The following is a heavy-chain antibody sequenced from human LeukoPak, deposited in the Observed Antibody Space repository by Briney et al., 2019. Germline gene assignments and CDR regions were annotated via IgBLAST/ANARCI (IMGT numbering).Heavy chain of an antibody. CDR2: IYYSGST. Sequence: SETLSLTRTVSGGSISSGDYYWSWIRQPPGKGLEWIGYIYYSGSTYYNPSLKSRVTISVDTSKNQFSLTLSSVTAADTAVYYCDRENDGSDAFDIWGQGTMVTVSS. CDR3: DRENDGSDAFDI. J-gene: IGHJ3*02. D-gene: IGHD2/OR15-2a*01. V-gene: IGHV4-30-4*08. CDR1: GGSISSGDYY.